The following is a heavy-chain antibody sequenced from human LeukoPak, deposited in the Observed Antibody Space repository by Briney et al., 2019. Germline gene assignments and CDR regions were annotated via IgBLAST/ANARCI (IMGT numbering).Heavy chain of an antibody. J-gene: IGHJ1*01. V-gene: IGHV1-69*13. Sequence: ASVKVSCKASGGTFSSYAISWVRQAPGQGLEWMGGIIPIFGTANYAQKFQGRVTITADESTSTAYMELSSLRSEDTAVYYCARGVLSAEYFQHWGQGTLVTVSS. CDR2: IIPIFGTA. CDR3: ARGVLSAEYFQH. D-gene: IGHD3-16*02. CDR1: GGTFSSYA.